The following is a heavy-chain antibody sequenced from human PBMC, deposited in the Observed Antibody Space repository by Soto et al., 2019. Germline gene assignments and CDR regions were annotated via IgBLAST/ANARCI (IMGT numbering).Heavy chain of an antibody. V-gene: IGHV3-23*01. CDR3: AKDLTGAIVVAIGRYFDY. J-gene: IGHJ4*02. D-gene: IGHD3-22*01. CDR1: GFTFSSYA. Sequence: EVQLLESGGGLVQPGGSLRLSCAASGFTFSSYAMSWVRQAPGKGLEWVSAISGSGGSTYYADSVKGRFTISRDNSKNTLYLQMNSLRAEDTAVYYCAKDLTGAIVVAIGRYFDYWGQGTLVTVSS. CDR2: ISGSGGST.